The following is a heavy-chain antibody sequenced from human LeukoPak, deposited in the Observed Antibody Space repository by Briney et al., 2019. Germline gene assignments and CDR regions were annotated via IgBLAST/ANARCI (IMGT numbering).Heavy chain of an antibody. V-gene: IGHV4-59*01. CDR2: IYYSGST. Sequence: SETLSLTCTVSGGSISSYYWSWIRQPPGKGLEWIGYIYYSGSTNYNPSLKSRVTISVDTSKNQFSLKLSSVTAADTAVYYCARAGDSSSWYWAEPPSGHFDYWGQGTLVTVSS. J-gene: IGHJ4*02. CDR1: GGSISSYY. D-gene: IGHD6-13*01. CDR3: ARAGDSSSWYWAEPPSGHFDY.